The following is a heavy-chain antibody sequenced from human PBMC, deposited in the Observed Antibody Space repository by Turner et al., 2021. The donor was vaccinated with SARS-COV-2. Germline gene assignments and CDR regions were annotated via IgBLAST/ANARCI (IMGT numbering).Heavy chain of an antibody. J-gene: IGHJ3*02. CDR3: ASPGGNSGWFFAYDI. D-gene: IGHD6-19*01. V-gene: IGHV4-39*01. CDR1: GGSISSSSYY. Sequence: QLQLQESGPGLVKPSETLSLTCTVSGGSISSSSYYWGWIRQPPGKGLEWIGSIYYSGSTYYNPSHKSRVTISVDTSKNQFSLKLNSVTAADTAVYYCASPGGNSGWFFAYDIWGQGTMVTVSS. CDR2: IYYSGST.